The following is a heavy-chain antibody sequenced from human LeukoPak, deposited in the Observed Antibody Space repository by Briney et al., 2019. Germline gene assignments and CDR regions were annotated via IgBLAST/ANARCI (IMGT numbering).Heavy chain of an antibody. CDR1: GYSISSGYY. CDR3: ARDIGNGGSFSFDY. CDR2: IYHSGST. Sequence: PSETLSLTCAVSGYSISSGYYWGWIRQPPGKGLEWSGSIYHSGSTYYNPSLKSRVTISVDTSKNQFSLKLSSVTAADTAVYYCARDIGNGGSFSFDYWGQGTLVTVSS. J-gene: IGHJ4*02. V-gene: IGHV4-38-2*02. D-gene: IGHD1-26*01.